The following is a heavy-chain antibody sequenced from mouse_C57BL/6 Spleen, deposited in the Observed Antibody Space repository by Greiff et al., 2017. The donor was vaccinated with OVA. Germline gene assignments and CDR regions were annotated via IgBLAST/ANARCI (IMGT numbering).Heavy chain of an antibody. Sequence: EVKVVESGGGLVKPGGSLKLSCAASGFTFSDYGMHWVRQAPEKGLEWVAYISSGSSTIYYADTVKGRFTISRDNAKNTLFLQMTSLRSEDTAMYYCARPQTAQATYYAMDYWGQGTSVTVSS. CDR1: GFTFSDYG. CDR3: ARPQTAQATYYAMDY. D-gene: IGHD3-2*02. CDR2: ISSGSSTI. V-gene: IGHV5-17*01. J-gene: IGHJ4*01.